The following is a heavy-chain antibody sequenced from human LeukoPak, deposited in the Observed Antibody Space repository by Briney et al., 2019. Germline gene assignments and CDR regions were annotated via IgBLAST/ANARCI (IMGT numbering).Heavy chain of an antibody. CDR3: ARCIPESAREYWFDP. J-gene: IGHJ5*02. D-gene: IGHD3-10*01. CDR1: GYAFTDNY. V-gene: IGHV1-2*02. CDR2: ISPKSGGT. Sequence: ASVKVSCKASGYAFTDNYMHWLRQAPGQGLEWLGWISPKSGGTEYAQQFQGRVTMKRDTSTSTAYMELSRLRSDDTATYYCARCIPESAREYWFDPWGQGTQVTVSS.